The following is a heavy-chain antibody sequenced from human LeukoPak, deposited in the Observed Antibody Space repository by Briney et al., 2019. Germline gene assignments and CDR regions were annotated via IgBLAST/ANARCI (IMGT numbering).Heavy chain of an antibody. CDR2: IYYSGST. Sequence: SETLSLTCTVSGGSTSSSSYYWGWIRQPPGKGLEWIGSIYYSGSTYYNPSLKSRVTISVDTSKNQFSLKLSSVTAADTAVYYCARPPYSSSWEFDPWGQGTLVTVSS. CDR1: GGSTSSSSYY. J-gene: IGHJ5*02. V-gene: IGHV4-39*01. CDR3: ARPPYSSSWEFDP. D-gene: IGHD6-13*01.